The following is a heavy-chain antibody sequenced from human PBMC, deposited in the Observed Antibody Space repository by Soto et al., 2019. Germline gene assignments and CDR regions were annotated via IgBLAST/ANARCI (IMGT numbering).Heavy chain of an antibody. D-gene: IGHD3-10*01. CDR1: GGSISSGDYY. CDR2: IYYSGST. Sequence: QVQLQESGPGLVKPSQTLSLTCTVSGGSISSGDYYWSWIRQPPGKGLEWIGYIYYSGSTYYNPSLRSRVTLSVDTSKNQFSLKLSSVTAADTAVYYWAGTITLVRGGKAHYYFYGMDVWGQGTTVTVSS. V-gene: IGHV4-30-4*01. J-gene: IGHJ6*02. CDR3: AGTITLVRGGKAHYYFYGMDV.